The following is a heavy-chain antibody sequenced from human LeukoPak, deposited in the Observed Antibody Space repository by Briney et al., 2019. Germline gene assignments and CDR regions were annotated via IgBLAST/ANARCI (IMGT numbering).Heavy chain of an antibody. CDR3: AKLYIWGSYRPYYFDY. CDR1: GFTFSNYG. J-gene: IGHJ4*02. CDR2: ISGNSGST. D-gene: IGHD3-16*02. Sequence: GGSLRLSCAASGFTFSNYGMNWVRQAPGKGLEWVSAISGNSGSTYYADSVKGRFTISRDNSKSTLYLQMNSLRAEDPAVYYCAKLYIWGSYRPYYFDYWGQGTLVTVSS. V-gene: IGHV3-23*01.